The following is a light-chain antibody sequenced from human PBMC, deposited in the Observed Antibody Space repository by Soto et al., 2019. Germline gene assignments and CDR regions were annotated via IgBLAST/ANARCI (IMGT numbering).Light chain of an antibody. CDR1: QSLNNR. Sequence: DIQLTQSPSTLSASVGDRVTITCRASQSLNNRLAWYQQKPGKAPKLLIYDASTLESGVSSRFSGTGSETECTLTITDLQADDLATYFCHQYKTYSTFGQGTTGDIK. CDR2: DAS. J-gene: IGKJ1*01. V-gene: IGKV1-5*01. CDR3: HQYKTYST.